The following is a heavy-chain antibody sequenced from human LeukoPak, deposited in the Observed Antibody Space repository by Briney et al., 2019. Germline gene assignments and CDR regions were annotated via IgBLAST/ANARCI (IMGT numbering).Heavy chain of an antibody. CDR2: IYHSGST. Sequence: PSQTLSLTCAVSGGSISSGGYSWSWIRQPPGTGLEWIGYIYHSGSTYYNPSLKSRVTISVDRSKNQFSLKLSSVTAADTAVYYCARARLKLFDPWGQGTLVTVSS. V-gene: IGHV4-30-2*01. CDR3: ARARLKLFDP. D-gene: IGHD1-7*01. J-gene: IGHJ5*02. CDR1: GGSISSGGYS.